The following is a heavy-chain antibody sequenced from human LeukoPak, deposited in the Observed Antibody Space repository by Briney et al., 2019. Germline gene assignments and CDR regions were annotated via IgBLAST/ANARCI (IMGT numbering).Heavy chain of an antibody. V-gene: IGHV1-2*02. Sequence: ASVNVSCKASGYTFTGYYMHWVRQAPGQGLEWMGWINPNSGGTNYAQKFQGRVTMTRDTSISTAYMELSRLRSDDTAVYYCARTPLKIYGSGSYRSLVWFDPWGQGTLVTVSS. CDR2: INPNSGGT. D-gene: IGHD3-10*01. J-gene: IGHJ5*02. CDR3: ARTPLKIYGSGSYRSLVWFDP. CDR1: GYTFTGYY.